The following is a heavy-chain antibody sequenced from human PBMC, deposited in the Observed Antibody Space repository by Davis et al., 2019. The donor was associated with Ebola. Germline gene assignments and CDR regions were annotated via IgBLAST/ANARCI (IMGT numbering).Heavy chain of an antibody. J-gene: IGHJ6*02. CDR1: GFTFDDYA. CDR2: INSDGSST. CDR3: ARSSIAARPGYYYGMDV. Sequence: PGGSLRLSCAASGFTFDDYAMHWVRQAPGKGLVWVSRINSDGSSTSYADSVKGRFTISRDNAKNTLYLQMNSLRAEDTAVYYCARSSIAARPGYYYGMDVWGQGTTVTVSS. V-gene: IGHV3-74*01. D-gene: IGHD6-6*01.